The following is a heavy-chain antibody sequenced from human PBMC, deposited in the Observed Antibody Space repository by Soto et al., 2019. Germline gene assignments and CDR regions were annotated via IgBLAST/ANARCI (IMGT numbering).Heavy chain of an antibody. CDR3: ARLREGSPADF. Sequence: SETLSLTCSVSGDSISNINYHWGWIRQPPGKGLEWIGSIYYRGNRYYSPSLRSRITISVDMSKNQFSLDLTPVTAADTAVYFCARLREGSPADFWGQGTLVTVSS. J-gene: IGHJ4*02. CDR2: IYYRGNR. D-gene: IGHD1-26*01. CDR1: GDSISNINYH. V-gene: IGHV4-39*01.